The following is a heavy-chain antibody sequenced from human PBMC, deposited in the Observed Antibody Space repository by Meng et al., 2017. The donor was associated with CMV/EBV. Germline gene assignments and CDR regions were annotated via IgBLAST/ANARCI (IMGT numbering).Heavy chain of an antibody. CDR1: GGSVSSGSYY. J-gene: IGHJ5*02. Sequence: SGGSVSSGSYYWSWIRQPQGKGLEWIGYSYYSGSTNYNPSIKSRVNISVDTSKNQFSLKLSSVTAADTAVYYCARDPYYGSGSYYTWGQGTLVTVSS. V-gene: IGHV4-61*01. CDR2: SYYSGST. CDR3: ARDPYYGSGSYYT. D-gene: IGHD3-10*01.